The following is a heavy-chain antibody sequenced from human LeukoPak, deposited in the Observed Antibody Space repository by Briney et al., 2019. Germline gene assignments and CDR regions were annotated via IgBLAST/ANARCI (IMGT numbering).Heavy chain of an antibody. D-gene: IGHD4/OR15-4a*01. CDR3: ARRAGAYSHPYDY. CDR1: GFTFSSNY. Sequence: GGSLRLSCAASGFTFSSNYMSWVRQGPGKGLECVSVISNDGDTYYSDSVKGRFTISRDTSNNTVSLQMNSLRAEDTAVYYCARRAGAYSHPYDYWGQGTLVTVSS. V-gene: IGHV3-53*01. CDR2: ISNDGDT. J-gene: IGHJ4*02.